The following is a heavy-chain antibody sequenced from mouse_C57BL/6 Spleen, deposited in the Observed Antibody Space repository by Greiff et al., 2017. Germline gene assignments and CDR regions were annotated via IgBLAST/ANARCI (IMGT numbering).Heavy chain of an antibody. CDR3: TRWDDYDGNAMDY. CDR1: GYTFTDYE. CDR2: IDPETGGT. Sequence: VQLQQSGAELVRPGASVTLSCKASGYTFTDYEMHWVKQTPVHGLEWIGAIDPETGGTAYNQKFKGKAILTADKSSSTAYMELRSLTSEDSAVYYCTRWDDYDGNAMDYWGQGTSVTVSS. V-gene: IGHV1-15*01. J-gene: IGHJ4*01. D-gene: IGHD2-4*01.